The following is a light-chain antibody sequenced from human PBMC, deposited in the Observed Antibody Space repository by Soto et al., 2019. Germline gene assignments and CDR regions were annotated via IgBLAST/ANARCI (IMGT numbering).Light chain of an antibody. Sequence: EIVLSQSPGTLSLSPGERATLSCRASQSINTRYSAWYQQKPGQPPRLLIYATSSRAPGIPDRFSGSGSGTDFTITISRLEPEDFAVYYCQQYDDSARYKFGQGTNLDIK. CDR2: ATS. CDR3: QQYDDSARYK. V-gene: IGKV3-20*01. CDR1: QSINTRY. J-gene: IGKJ2*01.